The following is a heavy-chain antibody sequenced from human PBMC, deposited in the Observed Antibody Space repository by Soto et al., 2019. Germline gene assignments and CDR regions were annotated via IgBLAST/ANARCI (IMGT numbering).Heavy chain of an antibody. D-gene: IGHD3-3*01. CDR3: ARVGMKDTIFGVVKQLYGGWFDP. J-gene: IGHJ5*02. V-gene: IGHV1-8*02. Sequence: ASVKVSCKASGYTFTGYYMHWVRQATGQGLEWMGWMNPNSGNTGYAQKFQGRVTMTRNTSISTAYMELSSLRSEDTAVYYCARVGMKDTIFGVVKQLYGGWFDPWGQGTLVTVSS. CDR1: GYTFTGYY. CDR2: MNPNSGNT.